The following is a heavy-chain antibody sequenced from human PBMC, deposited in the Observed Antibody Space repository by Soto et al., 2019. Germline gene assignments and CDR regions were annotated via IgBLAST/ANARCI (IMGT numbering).Heavy chain of an antibody. V-gene: IGHV4-39*01. CDR1: GGSISSSSYY. CDR2: IYDSGST. Sequence: QLQLQESGPGLVKPSETLSLTCTVSGGSISSSSYYWVWLRQPPGQGLEWIGSIYDSGSTYYNPSLKSRVTISVDTSKNQFSLKLSSVTAADTAVYYCARHAGTTNYFDYWGQGTLVTVSS. D-gene: IGHD1-7*01. CDR3: ARHAGTTNYFDY. J-gene: IGHJ4*02.